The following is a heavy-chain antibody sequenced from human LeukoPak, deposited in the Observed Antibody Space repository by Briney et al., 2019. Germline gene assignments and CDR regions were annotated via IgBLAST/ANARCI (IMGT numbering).Heavy chain of an antibody. V-gene: IGHV3-30*02. Sequence: GGSLRLSCAASGFTFSSYGMHWVRQAPGKGLEWVAFIRYDGSNKYYADSVKGRFTISRDNSKNTLYLQMNSLRAEDTAVYYCATLPHSSGYYGHKYDDYWGQGTLVTVSS. CDR3: ATLPHSSGYYGHKYDDY. CDR1: GFTFSSYG. CDR2: IRYDGSNK. J-gene: IGHJ4*02. D-gene: IGHD3-22*01.